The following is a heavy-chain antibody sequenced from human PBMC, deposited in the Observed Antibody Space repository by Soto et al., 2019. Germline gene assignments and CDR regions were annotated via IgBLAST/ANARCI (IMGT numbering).Heavy chain of an antibody. CDR1: GFTFSSYD. V-gene: IGHV3-48*03. CDR2: ISTSGGTI. J-gene: IGHJ4*02. CDR3: ARARGDYLFDY. Sequence: LRLSCAASGFTFSSYDINWVRQAPGKGLEWLSYISTSGGTIYYADSVKGRFTISGDNAKNSLYLQMNTLRAEDTAVYYCARARGDYLFDYWGQGTLVTVSS. D-gene: IGHD4-17*01.